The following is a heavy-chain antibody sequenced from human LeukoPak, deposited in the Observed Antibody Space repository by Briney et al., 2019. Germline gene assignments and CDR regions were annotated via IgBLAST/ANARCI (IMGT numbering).Heavy chain of an antibody. CDR2: INPSGGST. CDR3: ARGEGITMIVVATWFDP. CDR1: GYTFTSYY. D-gene: IGHD3-22*01. V-gene: IGHV1-46*01. J-gene: IGHJ5*02. Sequence: GASVKVSCKASGYTFTSYYMHWVRQAPGQGLEWMGIINPSGGSTSYAQKFQGRVTMTRDTSTSTVYMELSSLRFEDTAVYYCARGEGITMIVVATWFDPWGQGTLVTVSS.